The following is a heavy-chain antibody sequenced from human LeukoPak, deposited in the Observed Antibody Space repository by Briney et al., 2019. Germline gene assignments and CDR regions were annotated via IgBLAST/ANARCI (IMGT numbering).Heavy chain of an antibody. Sequence: PGGSLRLSCTASGFTFGDYAMSWFRQAPGKGLEWVGFIRSKAYGGTTEYAASVKGRFTISRDDSKSIAYLQMNSLKTEDTAVYYCTRGSFPPLVVGLDPWGQGTLVTVSS. V-gene: IGHV3-49*03. CDR1: GFTFGDYA. CDR3: TRGSFPPLVVGLDP. D-gene: IGHD2-15*01. CDR2: IRSKAYGGTT. J-gene: IGHJ5*02.